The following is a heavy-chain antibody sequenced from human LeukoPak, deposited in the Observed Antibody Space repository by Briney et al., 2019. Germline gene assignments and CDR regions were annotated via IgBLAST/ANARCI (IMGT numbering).Heavy chain of an antibody. CDR2: IKSKPDGGTT. CDR3: TTAIYYDSSGFPYYFDY. CDR1: VFTFSNAW. V-gene: IGHV3-15*01. D-gene: IGHD3-22*01. J-gene: IGHJ4*02. Sequence: PGGALIHACATYVFTFSNAWMRSVRQAPGWGQELDGRIKSKPDGGTTDYAAPVKGRFTSARDDSQNTLYLQMNSLKTEDTAVYYCTTAIYYDSSGFPYYFDYWGQGTLVTVSS.